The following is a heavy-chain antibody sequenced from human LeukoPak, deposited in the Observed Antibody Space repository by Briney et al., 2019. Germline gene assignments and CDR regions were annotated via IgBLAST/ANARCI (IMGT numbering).Heavy chain of an antibody. Sequence: GGSLRLSCAASGFTFSSYAMSWVRQAPGKGLEWVAVISYDGSNKYYADSVKGRFTISRDNSKNTLYLQMNSLRAEDTAVYYCAKEGITMVRGSNTFDIWGQGTMVTVSS. D-gene: IGHD3-10*01. V-gene: IGHV3-30*18. CDR1: GFTFSSYA. CDR2: ISYDGSNK. CDR3: AKEGITMVRGSNTFDI. J-gene: IGHJ3*02.